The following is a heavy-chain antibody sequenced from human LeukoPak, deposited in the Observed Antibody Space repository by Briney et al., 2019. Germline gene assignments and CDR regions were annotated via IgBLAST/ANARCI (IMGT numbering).Heavy chain of an antibody. V-gene: IGHV4-59*12. CDR2: IDYSGST. CDR3: AGTARSSGVDY. D-gene: IGHD2-15*01. J-gene: IGHJ4*02. Sequence: SGPTLVKPSETLSLTCTVSGASISSYYWSWIRQPPGKGLEWIGYIDYSGSTNYAPSLKSRVTISVDTSKNQFSLKLSSVTAADTAVYYCAGTARSSGVDYWGQGTLVTVSS. CDR1: GASISSYY.